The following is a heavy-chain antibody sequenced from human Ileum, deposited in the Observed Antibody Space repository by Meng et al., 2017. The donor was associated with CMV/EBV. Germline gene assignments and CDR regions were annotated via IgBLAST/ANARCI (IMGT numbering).Heavy chain of an antibody. CDR1: GGSLNNYY. CDR2: IYSSGLT. CDR3: ARDVDSYGMDV. D-gene: IGHD5-12*01. Sequence: GSLRLSCFVSGGSLNNYYWSWIRQPPGKGLEWIGHIYSSGLTSYNFPLKSRVTISVDTSKNQFSLKLSSVTAADTAVYYCARDVDSYGMDVWGQGTTVTVSS. J-gene: IGHJ6*02. V-gene: IGHV4-59*01.